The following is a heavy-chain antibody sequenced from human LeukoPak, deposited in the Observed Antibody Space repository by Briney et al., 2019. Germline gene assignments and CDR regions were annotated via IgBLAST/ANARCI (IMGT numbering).Heavy chain of an antibody. D-gene: IGHD3-10*01. V-gene: IGHV4-34*01. CDR1: GGSFSGYY. CDR2: INHSGST. CDR3: ARGAVLLWFGEGMDV. J-gene: IGHJ6*02. Sequence: SETLSLTCAVYGGSFSGYYWSWIRQPPGKGLEWIGEINHSGSTNYNPSLKSRVTISVDTSKNQFSLKLGSVTAADTAVYYCARGAVLLWFGEGMDVWGQGTTVTVSS.